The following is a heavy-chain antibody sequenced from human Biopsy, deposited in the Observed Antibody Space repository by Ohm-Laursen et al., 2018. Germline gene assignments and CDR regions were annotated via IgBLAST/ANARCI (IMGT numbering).Heavy chain of an antibody. J-gene: IGHJ2*01. D-gene: IGHD6-19*01. V-gene: IGHV3-33*01. CDR1: GFIFSTYV. CDR3: ARRAVAGTYNWYFDL. Sequence: SLRLSCSAAGFIFSTYVMHWVRQAPGKGLEWVAVIWYDGSNGNYADSVKGRFTISRDNSKNTLYLQMNSLRAEDTAVYYCARRAVAGTYNWYFDLWGRGTLVTVSS. CDR2: IWYDGSNG.